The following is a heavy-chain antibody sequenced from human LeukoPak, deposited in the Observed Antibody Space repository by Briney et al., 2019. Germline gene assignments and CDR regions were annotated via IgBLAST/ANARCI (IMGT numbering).Heavy chain of an antibody. CDR2: INPSGGST. V-gene: IGHV1-46*03. Sequence: ASVKVSCKASGYSFTSYYMHWVRQAPGQGLEWMGIINPSGGSTSYAQKFQGRVTMTRDTSTSTVYMELSSLRSEDTAVYYCASSITHWYFDLWGRGTLVTVSS. J-gene: IGHJ2*01. CDR3: ASSITHWYFDL. CDR1: GYSFTSYY. D-gene: IGHD3-10*01.